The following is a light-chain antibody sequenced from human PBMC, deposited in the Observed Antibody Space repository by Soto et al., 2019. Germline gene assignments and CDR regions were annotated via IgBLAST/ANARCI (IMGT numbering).Light chain of an antibody. CDR1: SSDIGGYNF. CDR2: EVK. J-gene: IGLJ2*01. Sequence: QSVLTQPASVSGSPGQSITISCTGTSSDIGGYNFVSWYQHRPGKAPKLIIYEVKNRPSGVSNRFSGSKSGNTASLSISDLQADDEADYYCSSYTSVSIVVIFGGGTKLTVL. CDR3: SSYTSVSIVVI. V-gene: IGLV2-14*01.